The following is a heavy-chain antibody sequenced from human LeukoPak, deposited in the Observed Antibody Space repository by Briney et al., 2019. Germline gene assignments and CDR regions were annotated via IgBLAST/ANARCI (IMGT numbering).Heavy chain of an antibody. CDR1: GYTFTSYG. CDR3: ARGNYDFWSGYHRNYFDY. V-gene: IGHV1-8*03. CDR2: MNPNSGNT. J-gene: IGHJ4*02. Sequence: ASVKVSCKASGYTFTSYGISWVRQATGQGLEWMGWMNPNSGNTGYAQKFQGRVTITRNTSISTAYMELSSLRSEDVAVYYCARGNYDFWSGYHRNYFDYWGQGTLVTVSS. D-gene: IGHD3-3*01.